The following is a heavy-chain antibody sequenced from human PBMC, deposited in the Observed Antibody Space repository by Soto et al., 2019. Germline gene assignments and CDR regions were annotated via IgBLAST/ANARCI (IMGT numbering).Heavy chain of an antibody. D-gene: IGHD6-19*01. Sequence: GGSLRLSCAASGFTFSSYSMNWVRQAPGKGLEWVSYISSGSSTIYYADSVKGRFTISRDNAQNSLYLQMNSLRAEDTAVYYCARTYSSGRGAFDVWGQGTMVTVSS. V-gene: IGHV3-48*01. CDR2: ISSGSSTI. CDR1: GFTFSSYS. J-gene: IGHJ3*01. CDR3: ARTYSSGRGAFDV.